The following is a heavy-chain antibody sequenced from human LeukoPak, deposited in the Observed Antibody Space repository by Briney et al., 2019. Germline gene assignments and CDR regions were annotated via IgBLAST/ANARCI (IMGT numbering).Heavy chain of an antibody. CDR2: ISGSGGNT. CDR3: ARGAKGSSAPDWFDP. J-gene: IGHJ5*02. D-gene: IGHD6-6*01. CDR1: GFTFSSYA. Sequence: GGSLRLSCAASGFTFSSYAMSWVRQAPGKGLEWVSAISGSGGNTYYADSVKGRFTISRDNSKNILYLQMNSLRAEDTAVYYCARGAKGSSAPDWFDPWGQGTLVTVSS. V-gene: IGHV3-23*01.